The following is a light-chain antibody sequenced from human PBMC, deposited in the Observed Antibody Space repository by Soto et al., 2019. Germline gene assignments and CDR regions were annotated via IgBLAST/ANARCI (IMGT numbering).Light chain of an antibody. Sequence: QAVLTQPPSVSAAPGQKVTISCSGSSSNIGNNYVSWYQQLPGTAPKLLIYENNKRPPGIPDRFSGSKSGTSATLGITGLQTGDEADYYCGTWDSSLSAVVFGGGTKLTVL. CDR2: ENN. V-gene: IGLV1-51*02. J-gene: IGLJ2*01. CDR1: SSNIGNNY. CDR3: GTWDSSLSAVV.